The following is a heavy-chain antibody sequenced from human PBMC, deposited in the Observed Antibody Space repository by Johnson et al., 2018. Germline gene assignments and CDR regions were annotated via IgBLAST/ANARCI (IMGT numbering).Heavy chain of an antibody. CDR2: IWYDGSNK. CDR3: ARARSWGIQLYYYYYGMDV. J-gene: IGHJ6*02. D-gene: IGHD5-18*01. CDR1: GFTFSSYG. Sequence: QVQLVESGGGVVQPGRSLRLSCAASGFTFSSYGMHWVRKAPGQGLEWVAVIWYDGSNKYYADSVQGRFTISRDNSKKTMYLQMNSLRAEDTAVYYWARARSWGIQLYYYYYGMDVWGQGTTVTVSS. V-gene: IGHV3-33*01.